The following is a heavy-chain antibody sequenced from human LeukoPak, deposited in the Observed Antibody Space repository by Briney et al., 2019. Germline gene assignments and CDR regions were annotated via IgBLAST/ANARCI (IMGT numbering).Heavy chain of an antibody. CDR2: INHSGDA. J-gene: IGHJ4*02. V-gene: IGHV4-34*01. D-gene: IGHD3-3*01. CDR1: GESFIGYY. Sequence: PSETLSLTCAVYGESFIGYYWRWVPQPPGKGLEWIGEINHSGDANYSPSIKSRVPISAETSKSQFSLKLGSVTAADTAVYYCARVPLRFLEPFDYWGQGTLVTVSS. CDR3: ARVPLRFLEPFDY.